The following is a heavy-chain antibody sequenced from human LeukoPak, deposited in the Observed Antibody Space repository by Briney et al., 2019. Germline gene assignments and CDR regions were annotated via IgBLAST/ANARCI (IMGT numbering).Heavy chain of an antibody. CDR3: ARDPYIAVAGTRVPRFDP. CDR1: GYTFTGYY. V-gene: IGHV1-2*02. J-gene: IGHJ5*02. CDR2: INPNSGGT. Sequence: ASVKVSCKASGYTFTGYYMHWVRQAPGQGLEWMGWINPNSGGTNYAQKFQGRVTMTTDTSTSTAYMELRSLRSDDTAVYYCARDPYIAVAGTRVPRFDPWGQGTLVTVSS. D-gene: IGHD6-19*01.